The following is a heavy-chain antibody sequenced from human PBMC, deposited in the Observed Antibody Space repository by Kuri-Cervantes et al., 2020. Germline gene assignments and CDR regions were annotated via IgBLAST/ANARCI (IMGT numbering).Heavy chain of an antibody. CDR2: FDPEDGET. CDR3: ATDSLFLRAEQELLGLLVD. D-gene: IGHD3-3*01. Sequence: VKVSCKVSGYTHTELSMHWVRKAPGKGLEWMGGFDPEDGETIYAQKFQGRVTMTEDTSTDTAYMELSSLRSEDTAVYYCATDSLFLRAEQELLGLLVDWFHGTLVTVSS. CDR1: GYTHTELS. J-gene: IGHJ4*01. V-gene: IGHV1-24*01.